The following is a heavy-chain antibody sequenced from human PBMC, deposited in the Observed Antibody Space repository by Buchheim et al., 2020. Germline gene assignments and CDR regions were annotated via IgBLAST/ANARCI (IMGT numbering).Heavy chain of an antibody. CDR3: ARVRSVSGYYYYGMDV. V-gene: IGHV4-61*01. Sequence: QVQLQESGPGLVKPSETLSLTCTVSGGSVSSGSYYWSWIRQPPGKGLEWIGYIYYSGSTNYNPSLKSRVTISVDTSKNQFSLKLSSVTAADTAVYYCARVRSVSGYYYYGMDVWGQGTT. CDR2: IYYSGST. D-gene: IGHD4-17*01. J-gene: IGHJ6*02. CDR1: GGSVSSGSYY.